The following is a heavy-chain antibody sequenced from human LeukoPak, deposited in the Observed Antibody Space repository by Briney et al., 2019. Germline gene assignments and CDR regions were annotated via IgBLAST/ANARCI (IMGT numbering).Heavy chain of an antibody. V-gene: IGHV4-39*07. J-gene: IGHJ5*02. CDR2: MYYSGST. D-gene: IGHD3-3*01. Sequence: SETLSLTCNVSGDSISNSHYYWGWIRQPPGKGLEWIGSMYYSGSTYYNPSLKTRITISVDTSKNQLSLKLSSVTAADTAIYYCARGDFGYPWGQGTLVTVSS. CDR3: ARGDFGYP. CDR1: GDSISNSHYY.